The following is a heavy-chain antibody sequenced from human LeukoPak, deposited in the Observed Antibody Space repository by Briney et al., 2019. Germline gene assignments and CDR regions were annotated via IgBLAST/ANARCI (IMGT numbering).Heavy chain of an antibody. CDR3: PRQHPPLYNWNPPSWFDP. D-gene: IGHD1-20*01. V-gene: IGHV4-39*01. Sequence: PSETLSLTCTVSGGSISSSSYYWGWIRQPPGKGLEWIGSIYYSGSTYYNPSLKSRVTISVDTSKNQFSLKLSSVTAADTAVYYCPRQHPPLYNWNPPSWFDPWGQGTLVTVSS. CDR2: IYYSGST. CDR1: GGSISSSSYY. J-gene: IGHJ5*02.